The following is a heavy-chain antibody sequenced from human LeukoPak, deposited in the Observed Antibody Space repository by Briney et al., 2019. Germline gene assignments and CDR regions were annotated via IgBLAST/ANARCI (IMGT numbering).Heavy chain of an antibody. CDR3: ARGVASRY. V-gene: IGHV4-34*01. D-gene: IGHD5-12*01. CDR1: GGSFSGYY. Sequence: SETLSLTCAVYGGSFSGYYWSWIRQPPGKGLEWIGEINHSGSTNYNPSLKSRVTISVDTSKNQFSLKLSSVTAADTAVYYCARGVASRYWGQGTLATVSS. J-gene: IGHJ4*02. CDR2: INHSGST.